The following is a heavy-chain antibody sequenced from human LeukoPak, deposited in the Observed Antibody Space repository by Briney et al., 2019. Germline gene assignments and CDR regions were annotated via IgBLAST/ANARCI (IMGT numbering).Heavy chain of an antibody. J-gene: IGHJ4*02. V-gene: IGHV3-48*03. Sequence: GGSLRLSCAASGFTFSSYEMNWVRQAPGKGLEWVSYISSSGSTIYYADSVKGRFTISRDNAKNSLYLQMNSLRAEDTALYYCARGGDSSGYYQWDYFDYWGQGTLVTVSS. CDR1: GFTFSSYE. CDR2: ISSSGSTI. D-gene: IGHD3-22*01. CDR3: ARGGDSSGYYQWDYFDY.